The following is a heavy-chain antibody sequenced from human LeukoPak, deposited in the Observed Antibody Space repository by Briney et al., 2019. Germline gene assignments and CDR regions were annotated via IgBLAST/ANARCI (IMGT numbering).Heavy chain of an antibody. CDR3: ARIVVVPAAMSGYYYYYGMDV. D-gene: IGHD2-2*01. J-gene: IGHJ6*02. Sequence: PSGSLSLTCTVSGGSVSSGSYYWSWIRQPPGRGLEWIRSIYYSGSTNYNPSLKSRVTISVDTSQNQFSLKLSSVTAADTAVYYCARIVVVPAAMSGYYYYYGMDVWGQGTTVTVSS. CDR1: GGSVSSGSYY. V-gene: IGHV4-61*01. CDR2: IYYSGST.